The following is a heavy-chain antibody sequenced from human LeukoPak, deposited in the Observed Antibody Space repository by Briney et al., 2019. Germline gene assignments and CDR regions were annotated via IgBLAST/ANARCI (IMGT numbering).Heavy chain of an antibody. V-gene: IGHV3-21*01. CDR1: GFTFSDSD. D-gene: IGHD3-16*01. CDR3: GRAFPPLRTSSAGDL. CDR2: ISYLSSHV. J-gene: IGHJ4*02. Sequence: GGSLRLSCSASGFTFSDSDMSWVRQAPGKGLEWVSSISYLSSHVYYGDSVKGRFSISRDNSKNSLYLQMNSLGAEDTAIYYCGRAFPPLRTSSAGDLWGQGILVTVSS.